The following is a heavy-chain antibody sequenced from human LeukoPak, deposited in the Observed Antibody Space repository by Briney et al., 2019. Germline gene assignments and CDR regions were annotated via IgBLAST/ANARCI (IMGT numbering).Heavy chain of an antibody. D-gene: IGHD6-6*01. V-gene: IGHV4-34*01. Sequence: SETLSLTCAVYGGSFSGYYWSWIRQPPGKGLEWIGEINHSGSTNYNPSLKSRVTISVDTSKNQFSLKLSSVTAADTAVYYCARVGIAARSNNKAFDYWGQGTLVTVSS. CDR3: ARVGIAARSNNKAFDY. CDR2: INHSGST. J-gene: IGHJ4*02. CDR1: GGSFSGYY.